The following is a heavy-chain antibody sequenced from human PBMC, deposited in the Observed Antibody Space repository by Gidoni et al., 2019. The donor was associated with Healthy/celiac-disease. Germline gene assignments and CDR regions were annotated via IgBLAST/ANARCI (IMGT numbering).Heavy chain of an antibody. J-gene: IGHJ6*02. Sequence: QVQLVQSGAEVKKPGSSVKVSCKASGGTFSSYTISWVRQAPGQGLEWMGRIIPILGIANYAQKFQGRVTITADKSTSTAYMELSSLRSEDTAVYYCARSYYYDSSGYYSYYYYGMDVWGQGTTVTVSS. CDR1: GGTFSSYT. CDR2: IIPILGIA. CDR3: ARSYYYDSSGYYSYYYYGMDV. V-gene: IGHV1-69*02. D-gene: IGHD3-22*01.